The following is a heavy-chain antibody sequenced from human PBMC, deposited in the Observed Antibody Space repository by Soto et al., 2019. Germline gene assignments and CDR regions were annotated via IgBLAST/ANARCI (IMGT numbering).Heavy chain of an antibody. CDR2: ISAYNGNT. J-gene: IGHJ4*02. CDR1: GYTFTSYG. CDR3: ARWGGYGKQWQVLGVLFDY. V-gene: IGHV1-18*01. Sequence: QVQLVQSGAEVKKPGASVKVSCKASGYTFTSYGISWVRQAPGQRLEWMGWISAYNGNTNYAQKLQGRVTMTTDTSTSTAYMELRSLRSDDTAVYYCARWGGYGKQWQVLGVLFDYWGQGTLVTVSS. D-gene: IGHD5-18*01.